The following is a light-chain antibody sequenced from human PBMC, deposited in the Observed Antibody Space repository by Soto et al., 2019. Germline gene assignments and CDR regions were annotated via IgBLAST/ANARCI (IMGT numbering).Light chain of an antibody. CDR3: ASGDSSLSAVV. Sequence: QSVLTQPPSVSVAPGQRVTISCSGSSPNIGKEYVSWYQQLPGTVPKLLIYDNNKRPSGIPDRFSGSKSGTSATLGITGLQTGDEADYYCASGDSSLSAVVFGGGTKLTVL. J-gene: IGLJ2*01. CDR1: SPNIGKEY. CDR2: DNN. V-gene: IGLV1-51*01.